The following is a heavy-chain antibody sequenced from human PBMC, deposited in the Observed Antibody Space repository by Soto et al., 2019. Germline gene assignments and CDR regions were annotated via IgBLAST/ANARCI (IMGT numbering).Heavy chain of an antibody. CDR2: INHSGST. CDR3: ARGGYCSGGSCPMVFDI. J-gene: IGHJ3*02. Sequence: QVQLQQWGAGLLKPSETLSLTCAVYGGSFSGYYWSWIRQPPGKGLEWIGEINHSGSTNYNPSLKSRVTISVDTSKNQFSLKLSSVTAADTAVYYCARGGYCSGGSCPMVFDIWGQGTMVTVSS. D-gene: IGHD2-15*01. CDR1: GGSFSGYY. V-gene: IGHV4-34*01.